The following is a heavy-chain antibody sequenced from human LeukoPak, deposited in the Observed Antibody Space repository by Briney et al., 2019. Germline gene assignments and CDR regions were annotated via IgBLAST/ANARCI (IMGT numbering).Heavy chain of an antibody. CDR1: GGSISSGSYY. CDR2: IYTSGST. D-gene: IGHD3-9*01. Sequence: SETQSLTCTVSGGSISSGSYYWSWIRQPAGKGLEWIGRIYTSGSTNYNPSLKSRVTISVDTSKNQFSLKLSSVTAADTAVYYCARDQGEKSAYYDILTGYYAFDIWGQGTMVTVSS. CDR3: ARDQGEKSAYYDILTGYYAFDI. V-gene: IGHV4-61*02. J-gene: IGHJ3*02.